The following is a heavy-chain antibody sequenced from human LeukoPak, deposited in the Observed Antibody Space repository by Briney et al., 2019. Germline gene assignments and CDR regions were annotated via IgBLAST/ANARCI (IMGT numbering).Heavy chain of an antibody. J-gene: IGHJ5*02. CDR1: GFTVSNNY. V-gene: IGHV3-66*03. Sequence: GGSLSLSCAASGFTVSNNYMRWVRQAPGKGLEWVSSIYSRGSTSYVDSVKGRFTISRDNSKNTLFLQMNSLRVEETAVYYCARDYYGPWGQGTLVTVSS. CDR2: IYSRGST. D-gene: IGHD3-22*01. CDR3: ARDYYGP.